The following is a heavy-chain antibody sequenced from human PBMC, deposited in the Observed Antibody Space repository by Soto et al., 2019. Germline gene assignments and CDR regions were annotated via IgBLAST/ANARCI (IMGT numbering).Heavy chain of an antibody. CDR1: GGSISSGDYY. J-gene: IGHJ4*02. V-gene: IGHV4-30-4*01. CDR3: DAAIADSSLGY. CDR2: IYYSGST. D-gene: IGHD6-13*01. Sequence: SETLSLTCSVSGGSISSGDYYWSWIRQPPGKGLEWIGYIYYSGSTYYNPSLKGRVTISVDRSKNQFSLKLSSVTAADTAVYYCDAAIADSSLGYWGEGTLVTVS.